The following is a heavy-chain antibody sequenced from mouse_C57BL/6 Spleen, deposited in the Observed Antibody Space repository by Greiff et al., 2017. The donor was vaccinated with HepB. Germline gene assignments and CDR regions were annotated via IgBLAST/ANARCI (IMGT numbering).Heavy chain of an antibody. V-gene: IGHV1-76*01. Sequence: QVQLQQSGAELVRPGASVKLSCKASGYTFTDYYINWVKQRPGQGLEWIARIYPGSGNTYYNEKFKGKATLTAEKSSSTAYMQLSSLTSEDSAVYVCARGGGNYYFDYWGQGTTLTVSS. CDR2: IYPGSGNT. J-gene: IGHJ2*01. CDR1: GYTFTDYY. CDR3: ARGGGNYYFDY. D-gene: IGHD2-1*01.